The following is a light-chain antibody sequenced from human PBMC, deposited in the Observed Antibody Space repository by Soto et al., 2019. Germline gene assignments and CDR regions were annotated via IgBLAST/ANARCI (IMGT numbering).Light chain of an antibody. J-gene: IGLJ1*01. CDR2: DVS. V-gene: IGLV2-11*01. CDR3: CSYAGRYTYV. CDR1: SSDVGGYNY. Sequence: QSVLAQPRPVSGSPGQSVSISCTGTSSDVGGYNYVSWYQQHPGKAPKVIIYDVSKRPSGVPDRFSGSKSGNTASLTISGLQSEDEADYYCCSYAGRYTYVFGTGTKATVL.